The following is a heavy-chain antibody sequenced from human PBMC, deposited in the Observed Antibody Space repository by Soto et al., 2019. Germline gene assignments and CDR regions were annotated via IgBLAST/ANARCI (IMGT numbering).Heavy chain of an antibody. CDR1: GFTFRSYS. CDR3: ARDNGIAGSFDP. J-gene: IGHJ5*02. CDR2: ISISSRTI. D-gene: IGHD6-13*01. V-gene: IGHV3-48*02. Sequence: PGGSLRPSCAASGFTFRSYSMNWFRQAPGKGLEWVSYISISSRTIYYADSVKGRFTISRDDAKNSLYLQMNSLRDEDTSVYYCARDNGIAGSFDPWGQGTLVTVSS.